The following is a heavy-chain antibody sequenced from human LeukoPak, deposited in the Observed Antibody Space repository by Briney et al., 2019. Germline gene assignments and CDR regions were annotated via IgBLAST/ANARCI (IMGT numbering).Heavy chain of an antibody. V-gene: IGHV3-30*18. CDR1: GFTFSSYG. CDR3: AKQSGADRGHLDF. J-gene: IGHJ4*02. CDR2: ISYDGSNK. D-gene: IGHD4/OR15-4a*01. Sequence: GGSLRLSCAASGFTFSSYGMHWVRQAPGKGLEWVAVISYDGSNKYCADSVKGRFTISRDNSKNTLYLQMNSLRAEDTAVYYCAKQSGADRGHLDFWGQGTLVTASS.